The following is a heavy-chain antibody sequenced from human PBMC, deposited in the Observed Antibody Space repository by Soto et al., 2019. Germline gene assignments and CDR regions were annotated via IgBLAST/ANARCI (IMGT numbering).Heavy chain of an antibody. CDR3: ARDRYYDILTGYPSPYYYYYGMDV. CDR1: GFTFISYS. Sequence: GSLKLSCAASGFTFISYSMNWVRQAPGKGLEWVSYISSSSSTIYYADSVKGRFTISRDNAKNSLYLQMNSLRAEDTAVYYCARDRYYDILTGYPSPYYYYYGMDVWGQGTTVTVSS. J-gene: IGHJ6*02. CDR2: ISSSSSTI. V-gene: IGHV3-48*04. D-gene: IGHD3-9*01.